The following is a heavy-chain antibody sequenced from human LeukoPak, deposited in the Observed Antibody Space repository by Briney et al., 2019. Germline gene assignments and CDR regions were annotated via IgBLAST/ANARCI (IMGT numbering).Heavy chain of an antibody. Sequence: GGTLRLSCAASVFSFSSHGMSWVRQAPGKGLEWVSGINWNGGSTGYADSVKGRFTISRDNAKNSLHLQMNSLRAEDTALYYCAKTGSGWFPDYYYYMDVWGKGTAVTVSS. J-gene: IGHJ6*03. CDR2: INWNGGST. CDR3: AKTGSGWFPDYYYYMDV. CDR1: VFSFSSHG. V-gene: IGHV3-20*04. D-gene: IGHD6-19*01.